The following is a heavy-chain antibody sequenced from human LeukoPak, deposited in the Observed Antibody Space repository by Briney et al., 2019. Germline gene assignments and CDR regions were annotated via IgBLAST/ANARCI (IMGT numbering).Heavy chain of an antibody. CDR3: ARDRGRWLQFYDAFDI. CDR2: IYYSGST. D-gene: IGHD5-24*01. J-gene: IGHJ3*02. CDR1: GGSISGYY. Sequence: SETLSLTCTVSGGSISGYYWSWIRQPPGKGLEWIGYIYYSGSTNYNPSLKSRVTISVDTSKNQFSLKLSSVTAADTAVYYCARDRGRWLQFYDAFDIWGQGTMVTVSS. V-gene: IGHV4-59*01.